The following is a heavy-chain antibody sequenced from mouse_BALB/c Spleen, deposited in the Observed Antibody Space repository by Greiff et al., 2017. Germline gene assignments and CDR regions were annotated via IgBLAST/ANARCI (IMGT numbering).Heavy chain of an antibody. CDR1: GYTFTSYW. CDR2: IYPGDGDT. D-gene: IGHD2-4*01. J-gene: IGHJ1*01. Sequence: VKLMESGAELARPGASVKLSCKASGYTFTSYWMQWVKQRPGQGLEWIGAIYPGDGDTRYTQKFKGKATLTADKSSSTAYMQLSSLASEDSAVYYCAREITRYFDVWGAGTTVTVSS. CDR3: AREITRYFDV. V-gene: IGHV1-87*01.